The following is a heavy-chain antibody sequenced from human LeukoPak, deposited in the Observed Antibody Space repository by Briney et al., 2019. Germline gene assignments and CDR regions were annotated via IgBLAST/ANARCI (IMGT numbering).Heavy chain of an antibody. CDR1: GFTFSSYW. J-gene: IGHJ4*02. D-gene: IGHD1-1*01. Sequence: GGSLRLSCAASGFTFSSYWMSWVRQTPGEGLEYLANINQVGSQTYYMDSVKGRFTISRDNAKNSLYLQMNSLRAEDTAVYYCATNSGKRFDYWGQGTLVTVSS. CDR3: ATNSGKRFDY. CDR2: INQVGSQT. V-gene: IGHV3-7*01.